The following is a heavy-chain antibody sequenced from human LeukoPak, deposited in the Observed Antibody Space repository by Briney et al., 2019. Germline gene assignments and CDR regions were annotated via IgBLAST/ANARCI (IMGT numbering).Heavy chain of an antibody. V-gene: IGHV3-7*01. CDR2: IKQDGSEK. CDR3: ARDPGGYDSSGYYRTDYFDY. J-gene: IGHJ4*02. D-gene: IGHD3-22*01. CDR1: GFTFSSYW. Sequence: PGGSLRLSCAASGFTFSSYWMSWVRQAPGKGLEWVANIKQDGSEKYYVDSVKGRFTISRDSAENSLYLQMNSLRAEDTAVYYCARDPGGYDSSGYYRTDYFDYWGQGTLVTVSS.